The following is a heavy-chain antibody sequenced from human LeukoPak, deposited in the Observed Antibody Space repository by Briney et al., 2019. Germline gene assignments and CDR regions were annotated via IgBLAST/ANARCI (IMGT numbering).Heavy chain of an antibody. D-gene: IGHD3-3*02. CDR3: ARDKASLGIPY. CDR1: GYTFTGYY. V-gene: IGHV1-2*02. Sequence: ASVNLSCKASGYTFTGYYMHWVRQAPGQGLEWMGWINPNSGDTNNAQKFQGRVTMTRDTSISTAYMELSRLKSDDTAVYYCARDKASLGIPYWGHGTPVTVSS. J-gene: IGHJ4*01. CDR2: INPNSGDT.